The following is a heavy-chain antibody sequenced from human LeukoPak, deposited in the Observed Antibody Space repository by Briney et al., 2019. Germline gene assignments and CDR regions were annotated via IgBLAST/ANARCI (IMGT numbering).Heavy chain of an antibody. V-gene: IGHV3-30*18. J-gene: IGHJ4*02. CDR1: RFTFSSYG. CDR2: VSYDGSNE. Sequence: PGGSLRLSCAASRFTFSSYGMHWVRQAPGKGLEWVAAVSYDGSNEYYGDSVKGRFTIYRDNSKNTLYLQMNSLRGEDTAVYYCAKDNYYDSSAFVDYWGQGTLVTVSS. D-gene: IGHD3-22*01. CDR3: AKDNYYDSSAFVDY.